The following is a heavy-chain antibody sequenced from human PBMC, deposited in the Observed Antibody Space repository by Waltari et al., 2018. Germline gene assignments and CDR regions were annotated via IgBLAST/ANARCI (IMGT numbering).Heavy chain of an antibody. J-gene: IGHJ4*02. CDR3: ARDQQWLVPSDY. Sequence: QVQLQESGPGLVKPSETLSLTCAVSGYSISSGDYWGWIRQPPGKGLEWIGSIYHSGSTYYNPSLKSRVTISVDTSKNQFSLKLSSVTAADTAVYYCARDQQWLVPSDYWGQGTLVTVSS. CDR2: IYHSGST. D-gene: IGHD6-19*01. CDR1: GYSISSGDY. V-gene: IGHV4-38-2*02.